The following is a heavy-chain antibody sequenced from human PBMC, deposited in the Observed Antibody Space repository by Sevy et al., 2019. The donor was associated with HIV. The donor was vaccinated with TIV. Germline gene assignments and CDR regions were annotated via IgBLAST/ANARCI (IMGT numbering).Heavy chain of an antibody. J-gene: IGHJ4*02. D-gene: IGHD6-19*01. CDR1: GFIVNDKY. CDR2: IFSSGST. CDR3: VSLFLSYRSGWSYFDY. Sequence: GGSLRLSCAISGFIVNDKYIIWVRQAPGKGLEWVSVIFSSGSTYYADSAKDRFTISRDNSKNTVYLQMNSVRAEDTAVYYCVSLFLSYRSGWSYFDYWGQGTLVTVSS. V-gene: IGHV3-66*02.